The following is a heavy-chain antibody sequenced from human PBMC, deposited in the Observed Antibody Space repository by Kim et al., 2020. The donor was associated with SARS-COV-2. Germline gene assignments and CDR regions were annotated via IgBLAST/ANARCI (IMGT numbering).Heavy chain of an antibody. CDR3: AKAQWVWFGGSDY. J-gene: IGHJ4*02. V-gene: IGHV3-23*01. D-gene: IGHD3-10*01. Sequence: ADSVKPPLTIPRDNSTTTLYLQMNSLRAEDTAVYYCAKAQWVWFGGSDYWGQGTLVTVSS.